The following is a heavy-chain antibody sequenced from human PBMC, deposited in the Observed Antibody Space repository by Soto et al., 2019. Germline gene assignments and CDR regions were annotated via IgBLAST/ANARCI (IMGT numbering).Heavy chain of an antibody. CDR2: ISGSGGST. CDR3: AMGIVVVPAAIAPPTENYGLDV. Sequence: GGSLRLSCAASGFTFSSYAMSWVRQAPGKGLEWVSAISGSGGSTYYADSVKGRFTISRDNSKNTLYLQMNSLRAEDTAVYYCAMGIVVVPAAIAPPTENYGLDVWGQGTTVTVSS. CDR1: GFTFSSYA. V-gene: IGHV3-23*01. D-gene: IGHD2-2*03. J-gene: IGHJ6*02.